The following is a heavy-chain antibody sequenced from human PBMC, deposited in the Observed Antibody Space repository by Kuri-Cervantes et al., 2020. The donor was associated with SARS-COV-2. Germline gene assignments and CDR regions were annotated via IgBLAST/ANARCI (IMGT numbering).Heavy chain of an antibody. CDR2: ISFDGSNE. CDR1: GLTFSGYA. Sequence: GGSLRLSCAASGLTFSGYAVHWVRQAPGKGLEWVALISFDGSNEYYADSVKGRFNISGDTSKNTLYLQMKSLRPEDTAVYYCATEGGTYPGWFDPWGQGTLVTVSS. D-gene: IGHD1-26*01. J-gene: IGHJ5*02. CDR3: ATEGGTYPGWFDP. V-gene: IGHV3-30-3*01.